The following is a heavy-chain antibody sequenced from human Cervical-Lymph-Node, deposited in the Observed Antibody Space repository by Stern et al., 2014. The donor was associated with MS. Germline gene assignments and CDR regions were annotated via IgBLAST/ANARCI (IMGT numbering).Heavy chain of an antibody. V-gene: IGHV1-69*01. Sequence: VQLVASGAEMRKPGSSVRVSCKASGGIFSTSVISWLRQAPGHGLEWMGGISPMFGRANYAQRFQGSVTITADESTSTVYMGLTSLRSEDTAVYYCARERDNSYAFDSWGQGTLVTVSS. CDR2: ISPMFGRA. CDR3: ARERDNSYAFDS. D-gene: IGHD3-16*01. CDR1: GGIFSTSV. J-gene: IGHJ4*02.